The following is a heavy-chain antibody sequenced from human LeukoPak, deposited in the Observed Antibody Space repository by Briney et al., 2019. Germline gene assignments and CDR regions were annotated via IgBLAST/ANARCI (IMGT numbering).Heavy chain of an antibody. CDR2: IIPIFGTA. Sequence: GASVKVSCKASGGTFSSYAISWVRQAPGQGLEWMGGIIPIFGTANYAQKFQGRDTITTDESTSTAYMELSRLRSQDTAVYYCAREKTAPFGVVPTGTFDYWGQGTLVTVSS. D-gene: IGHD3-3*01. CDR1: GGTFSSYA. CDR3: AREKTAPFGVVPTGTFDY. V-gene: IGHV1-69*05. J-gene: IGHJ4*02.